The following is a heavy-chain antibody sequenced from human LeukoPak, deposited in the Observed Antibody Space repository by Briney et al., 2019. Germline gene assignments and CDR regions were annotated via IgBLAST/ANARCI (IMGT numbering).Heavy chain of an antibody. J-gene: IGHJ5*02. CDR1: GYTFTSYG. CDR3: ARVSTSFYDILTGYYRDWFDP. CDR2: IIPIFGTA. D-gene: IGHD3-9*01. Sequence: ASVKVSCKASGYTFTSYGISWVRQAPGQGLEWMGGIIPIFGTANYTQKFQGRVTITADESTSTAYMELSSLRSEDTAVYYCARVSTSFYDILTGYYRDWFDPWGQGTLVTVSS. V-gene: IGHV1-69*13.